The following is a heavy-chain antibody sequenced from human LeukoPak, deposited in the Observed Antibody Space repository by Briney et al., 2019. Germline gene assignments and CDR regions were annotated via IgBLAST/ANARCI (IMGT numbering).Heavy chain of an antibody. V-gene: IGHV4-59*01. CDR3: ARGGGSSPLDFDY. CDR1: GGSISSYY. Sequence: SETLSLTCTVSGGSISSYYWSWIRQPPGKGLEWIGYIYYSGSTNYNPSLKSRVTISVDTSKNQFSLKLSSVTAADTAVYYCARGGGSSPLDFDYWGQGTLVTVSS. CDR2: IYYSGST. D-gene: IGHD1-26*01. J-gene: IGHJ4*02.